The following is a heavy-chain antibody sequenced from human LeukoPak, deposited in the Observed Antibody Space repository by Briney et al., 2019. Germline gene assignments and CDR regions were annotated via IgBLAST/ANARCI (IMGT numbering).Heavy chain of an antibody. CDR2: ISGSGGST. D-gene: IGHD2-2*01. Sequence: GGSLRLSCGASGFTFSSYGMSWVRQAPGKGLEWVSGISGSGGSTYYADSVKGRFTISRDNSKNTLYLQMNSLRPEDTSVYYCARSPTSWYFDYWGQGTLVTVSS. V-gene: IGHV3-23*01. CDR1: GFTFSSYG. J-gene: IGHJ4*02. CDR3: ARSPTSWYFDY.